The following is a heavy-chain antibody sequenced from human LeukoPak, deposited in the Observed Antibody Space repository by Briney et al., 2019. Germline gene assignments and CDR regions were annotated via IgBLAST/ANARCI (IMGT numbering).Heavy chain of an antibody. J-gene: IGHJ4*02. D-gene: IGHD4-23*01. CDR3: ARERAMTTVVTYFDD. CDR1: GFTFSSYE. CDR2: ISSSGSSI. V-gene: IGHV3-48*03. Sequence: LGGSLRLSCAASGFTFSSYEMNWVRQAPGKGLEWVSYISSSGSSIYYADSVKGRFTISRDSAKNSLFLQMNSLRAEDTAVYYCARERAMTTVVTYFDDWGQGTLVTVSS.